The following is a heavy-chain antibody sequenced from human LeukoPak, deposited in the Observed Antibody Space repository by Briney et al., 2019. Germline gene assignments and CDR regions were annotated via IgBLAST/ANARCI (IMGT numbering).Heavy chain of an antibody. CDR1: GFTFSSYA. Sequence: QPGGSLRLSCAASGFTFSSYAMHWVRQAPGKGLEWVAVISYDGSNKYYADSVKGRFTISRDNSKNTLCLQMNSPRPEDTAVYYCANGPHYNVLTGFYKVRSHLDYWGQGTLVTVSS. V-gene: IGHV3-30*04. CDR3: ANGPHYNVLTGFYKVRSHLDY. D-gene: IGHD3-9*01. CDR2: ISYDGSNK. J-gene: IGHJ4*02.